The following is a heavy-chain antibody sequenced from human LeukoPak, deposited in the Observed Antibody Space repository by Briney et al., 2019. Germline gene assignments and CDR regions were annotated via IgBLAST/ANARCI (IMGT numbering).Heavy chain of an antibody. V-gene: IGHV3-53*01. CDR3: ARVFRPSLTVFIIRGAFDI. D-gene: IGHD3-3*01. CDR1: GFTVSGNY. J-gene: IGHJ3*02. Sequence: GGSLRLSCAASGFTVSGNYMSWVRQAPGKGLEWVSVIYSGGSTYYADSVKGRFTISRDNSKNTLYLQMNSLRVEDTAVYYCARVFRPSLTVFIIRGAFDIWGQGTMVTVSS. CDR2: IYSGGST.